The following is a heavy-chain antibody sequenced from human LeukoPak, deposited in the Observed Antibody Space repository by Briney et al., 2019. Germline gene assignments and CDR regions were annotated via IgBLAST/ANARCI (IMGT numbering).Heavy chain of an antibody. Sequence: SETLSLTCTVSGGSIYSGDYYWSWIRQPPGKGLEWIGYIYYSGSTFYNPSLKSRVTISVDTSKNQFSLKLSSVTAADTAVYYCARGRVANGLDFDYWGQGTLVIVSS. CDR2: IYYSGST. D-gene: IGHD3-3*01. V-gene: IGHV4-30-4*01. J-gene: IGHJ4*02. CDR3: ARGRVANGLDFDY. CDR1: GGSIYSGDYY.